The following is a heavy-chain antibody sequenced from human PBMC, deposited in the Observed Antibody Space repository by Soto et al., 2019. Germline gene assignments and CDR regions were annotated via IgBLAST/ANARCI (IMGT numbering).Heavy chain of an antibody. CDR3: ARGYCSGGSCLLGMDA. J-gene: IGHJ6*02. Sequence: QVQLQESGPGLVKPSQTLSLTCTVSGDSINSGGYYWSWIRQHPVKGLEWIGYIYYTGNTYYNPSLKSRITISMDTSKNQFSLKLGSVTAADTAVYFCARGYCSGGSCLLGMDAWGQGTTVIVSS. CDR1: GDSINSGGYY. CDR2: IYYTGNT. V-gene: IGHV4-31*03. D-gene: IGHD2-15*01.